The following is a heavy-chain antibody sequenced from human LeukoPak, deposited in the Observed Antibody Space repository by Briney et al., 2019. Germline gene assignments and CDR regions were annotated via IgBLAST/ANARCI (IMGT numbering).Heavy chain of an antibody. CDR3: ATSSDSSGND. Sequence: GGSLRLSCAAFGFTFNYAWMSWVRQVPGKGLEWVANIKGDGSYKYYMDSVKGRFTISRDNAKSSLYLQMNTLRAEDTAVYYCATSSDSSGNDWGQGTLVTVSS. V-gene: IGHV3-7*03. J-gene: IGHJ4*02. CDR2: IKGDGSYK. D-gene: IGHD3-22*01. CDR1: GFTFNYAW.